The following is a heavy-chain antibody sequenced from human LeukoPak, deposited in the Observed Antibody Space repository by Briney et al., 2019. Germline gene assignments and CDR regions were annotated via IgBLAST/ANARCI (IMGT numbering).Heavy chain of an antibody. J-gene: IGHJ3*01. V-gene: IGHV4-39*01. CDR3: ARHCSDSNCYRLDAFVF. D-gene: IGHD2-15*01. CDR2: IYYSGST. Sequence: SETLSLTCTVSGGSISTTTYYWDWIRQPPGKGLEYVGSIYYSGSTYYTPSLKSRVTISVDTAKNQFSLKLISVTAADTAVHFCARHCSDSNCYRLDAFVFWGQGTLVTVSS. CDR1: GGSISTTTYY.